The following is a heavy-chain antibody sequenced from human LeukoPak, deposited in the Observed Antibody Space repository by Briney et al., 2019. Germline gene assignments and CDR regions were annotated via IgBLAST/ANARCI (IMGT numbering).Heavy chain of an antibody. J-gene: IGHJ4*02. CDR1: RFTVSNNY. V-gene: IGHV3-66*01. Sequence: GGSLRLSCAASRFTVSNNYIAWVRQAPGKGLERVSVIYSGGSTYYADSVKGRFSLSRDNSKNTLYLQMNSLTDEDTAVYHCARGQFYYGSGTFYPMDSWGQGTLVTVSS. CDR3: ARGQFYYGSGTFYPMDS. D-gene: IGHD3-10*01. CDR2: IYSGGST.